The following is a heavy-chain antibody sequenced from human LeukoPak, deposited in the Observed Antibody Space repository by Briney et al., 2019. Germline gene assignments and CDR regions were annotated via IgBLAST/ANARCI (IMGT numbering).Heavy chain of an antibody. V-gene: IGHV3-23*01. J-gene: IGHJ4*02. D-gene: IGHD6-13*01. Sequence: GGSLRLSCAASGFTFSSVAISWLRHAPGRGLEWVSVILDDGGNTYCADSVRGRCTICRDNSKNTLYLQTHSLRAEDTAVYYCAKSIRIASGKYYFDYWGQGTLVAVYS. CDR1: GFTFSSVA. CDR2: ILDDGGNT. CDR3: AKSIRIASGKYYFDY.